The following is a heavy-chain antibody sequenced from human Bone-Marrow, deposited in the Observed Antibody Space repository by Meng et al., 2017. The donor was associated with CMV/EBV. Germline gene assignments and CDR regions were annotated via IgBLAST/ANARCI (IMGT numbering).Heavy chain of an antibody. J-gene: IGHJ4*02. CDR2: INDSEST. CDR1: GGSFSGFY. D-gene: IGHD3-10*01. V-gene: IGHV4-34*01. Sequence: SETLSLTCAVYGGSFSGFYWTWIRQSPGKGLEWIGEINDSESTNYNPSLKSPVSMSVDTSKNQFSLKLNSVTAADTAVYYCARGRGRLDYWGQGMLVTDSS. CDR3: ARGRGRLDY.